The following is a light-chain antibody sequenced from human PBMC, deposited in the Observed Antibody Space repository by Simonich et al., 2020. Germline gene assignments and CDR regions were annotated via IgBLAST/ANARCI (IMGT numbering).Light chain of an antibody. J-gene: IGLJ3*02. V-gene: IGLV3-10*01. CDR1: ALPKKY. Sequence: SYELTQPPSVSVSPGQTARFTCSGDALPKKYAYWYQQKSGQAPVLVIYEDSKRPSGIPESFSGSSSGTMATLTISGAQVEDEADYYCYSTDSSGNHWVFGGGTKLTVL. CDR3: YSTDSSGNHWV. CDR2: EDS.